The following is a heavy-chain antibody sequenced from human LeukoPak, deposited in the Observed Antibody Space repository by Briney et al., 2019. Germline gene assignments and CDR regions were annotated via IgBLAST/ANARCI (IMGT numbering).Heavy chain of an antibody. CDR1: GYTFTSYD. Sequence: ASVKVSCKASGYTFTSYDINWVRQATGQGLEWKGWMNPNSGNTGYAQKFQGRVTITTDESTSTAYMELSSLRSEDTAVYYCARGWWSFDYWGQGTLVTVSS. CDR3: ARGWWSFDY. V-gene: IGHV1-8*01. J-gene: IGHJ4*02. D-gene: IGHD2-15*01. CDR2: MNPNSGNT.